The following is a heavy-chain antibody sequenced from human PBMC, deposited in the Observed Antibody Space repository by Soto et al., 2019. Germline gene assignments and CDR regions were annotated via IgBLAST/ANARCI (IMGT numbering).Heavy chain of an antibody. Sequence: ASMKVSCKASGYTFTGYYMHWVRQAPGQGLEWMGWINPNSGGTNYAQKFQGWVTMTRDTSISTAYMELSRLRSDDTAVYYCARAGGYSGYDYGRTFDYWGQGTLVT. CDR2: INPNSGGT. V-gene: IGHV1-2*04. J-gene: IGHJ4*02. CDR3: ARAGGYSGYDYGRTFDY. D-gene: IGHD5-12*01. CDR1: GYTFTGYY.